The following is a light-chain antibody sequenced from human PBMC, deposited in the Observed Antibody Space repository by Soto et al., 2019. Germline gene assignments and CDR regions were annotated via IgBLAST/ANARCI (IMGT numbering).Light chain of an antibody. CDR2: ANS. J-gene: IGLJ2*01. V-gene: IGLV1-40*01. CDR3: QSYDTSLSVV. CDR1: SSNIGAGYD. Sequence: QSVLTQPPSVSGAPGQRVTISCTGSSSNIGAGYDVHWYQQLPGTAPKLLMYANSNRPSGVPDRFSGSKSGTSASLAITGLQAEDEADYYCQSYDTSLSVVFGGGTKSPS.